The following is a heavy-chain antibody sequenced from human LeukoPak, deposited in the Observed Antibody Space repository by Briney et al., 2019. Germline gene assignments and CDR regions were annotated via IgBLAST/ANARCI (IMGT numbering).Heavy chain of an antibody. CDR3: ARHPPRGDYLGYYFDY. D-gene: IGHD4-17*01. CDR2: INHSGST. J-gene: IGHJ4*02. V-gene: IGHV4-34*01. CDR1: GGSFSGYY. Sequence: PSETLSLTCAVYGGSFSGYYWSWIRQPPGKGLEWIGEINHSGSTNYNPSLKSRVTISVDTSKNQFSLKLSSVTAADTAVYYCARHPPRGDYLGYYFDYWGQGTLVTVSS.